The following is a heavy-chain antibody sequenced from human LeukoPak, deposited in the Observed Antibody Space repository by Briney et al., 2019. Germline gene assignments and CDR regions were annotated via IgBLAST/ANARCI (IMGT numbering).Heavy chain of an antibody. CDR2: ISYDGSNK. V-gene: IGHV3-30*03. D-gene: IGHD6-13*01. J-gene: IGHJ4*02. CDR3: ARGAAAVFDY. CDR1: GFTFSSYG. Sequence: GGSLRLSCVASGFTFSSYGMHWVRQAPGKGLEWVAVISYDGSNKYYADSVKGRFTISRDNSKNTLYLQMNSLRAEDTAVYYCARGAAAVFDYWGQGTLVTVSS.